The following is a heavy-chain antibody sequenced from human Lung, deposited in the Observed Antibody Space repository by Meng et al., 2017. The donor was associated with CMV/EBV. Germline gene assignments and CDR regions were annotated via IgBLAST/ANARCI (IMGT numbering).Heavy chain of an antibody. Sequence: SETLSLXCAVSGGPISSSNWWSWVRQPPGKGLEWIVENYHSGSTNYNPSLKSRVTISVDKSKNQFPLKLSSVTAADTAVYYCARGGGYSYSYYGMDVWGQGTTVXVSS. J-gene: IGHJ6*02. D-gene: IGHD5-18*01. V-gene: IGHV4-4*02. CDR2: NYHSGST. CDR1: GGPISSSNW. CDR3: ARGGGYSYSYYGMDV.